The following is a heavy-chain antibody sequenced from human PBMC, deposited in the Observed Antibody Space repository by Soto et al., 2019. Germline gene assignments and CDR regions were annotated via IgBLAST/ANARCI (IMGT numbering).Heavy chain of an antibody. CDR3: ARSSERSAAFDL. Sequence: QVQLVQSGAEVKKPGSSVKVSCKASGGTFSSYAISWVRQAPGQGLEWMGGIIPIFGTANYAQKFQGRVTITADEYTSTAYIEMSRLRSDDTAVYYCARSSERSAAFDLWGQGKMVTVSS. CDR1: GGTFSSYA. J-gene: IGHJ3*01. CDR2: IIPIFGTA. V-gene: IGHV1-69*12. D-gene: IGHD3-3*01.